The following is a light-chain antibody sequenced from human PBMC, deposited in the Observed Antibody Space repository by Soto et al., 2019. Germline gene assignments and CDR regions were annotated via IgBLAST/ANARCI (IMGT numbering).Light chain of an antibody. CDR2: EVN. J-gene: IGLJ3*02. V-gene: IGLV2-23*02. Sequence: QSALTQPASVSGSPGQSITISCTGTSSDVGLYNLVSWYQQLPGKAPKLIIYEVNERPSGISDRFSGSKSVNTASLTIYGLQDEDEADYYCCPYVGSSIVMFGGGTQLTVL. CDR3: CPYVGSSIVM. CDR1: SSDVGLYNL.